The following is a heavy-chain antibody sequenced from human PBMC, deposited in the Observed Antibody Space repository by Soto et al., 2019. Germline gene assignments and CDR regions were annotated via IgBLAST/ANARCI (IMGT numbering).Heavy chain of an antibody. Sequence: ASVKVSCKASGYTFTSYGISWVRQAPGQGLEWMGWISAYNGNTNYAQKLQGRVTMTTDTSTSTAYMELRSLRSDDTAVYYCARDWCRDYYDSSINFDYWGQGSLVTVSS. V-gene: IGHV1-18*01. CDR1: GYTFTSYG. D-gene: IGHD3-22*01. CDR3: ARDWCRDYYDSSINFDY. CDR2: ISAYNGNT. J-gene: IGHJ4*02.